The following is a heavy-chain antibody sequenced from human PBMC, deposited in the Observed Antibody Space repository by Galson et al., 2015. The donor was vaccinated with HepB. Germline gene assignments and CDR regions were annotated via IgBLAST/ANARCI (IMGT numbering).Heavy chain of an antibody. CDR2: TEEHGSEK. CDR1: GFTFSSFW. V-gene: IGHV3-7*01. CDR3: AKDSADIVATICGFDY. J-gene: IGHJ4*02. Sequence: SLRLSCAASGFTFSSFWMTWVRQAPGKGLEWVANTEEHGSEKNYVDSVKGRFTISRDNSKNTLYLQMNSLRAEDTAVYYCAKDSADIVATICGFDYWGQGTLVTVSS. D-gene: IGHD5-12*01.